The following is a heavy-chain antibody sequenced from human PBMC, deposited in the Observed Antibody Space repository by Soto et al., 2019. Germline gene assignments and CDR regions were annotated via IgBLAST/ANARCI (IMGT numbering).Heavy chain of an antibody. CDR2: MNPNSGNT. Sequence: ASVKVSCKASGYTFTGYYMHWVRQAPGQGLEWMGWMNPNSGNTGYAQKFQGRVTMTRNTSISTAYMELRSLRSEDTAVYYCARDHLNYDILTGYLQLSGMDVWGQGTTVTVSS. CDR1: GYTFTGYY. J-gene: IGHJ6*02. CDR3: ARDHLNYDILTGYLQLSGMDV. D-gene: IGHD3-9*01. V-gene: IGHV1-8*02.